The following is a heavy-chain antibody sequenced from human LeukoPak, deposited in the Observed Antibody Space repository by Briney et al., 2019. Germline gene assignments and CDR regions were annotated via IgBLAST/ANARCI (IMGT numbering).Heavy chain of an antibody. V-gene: IGHV3-30-3*01. J-gene: IGHJ4*02. CDR3: AREHYDYVWGSYRYYYYFDY. D-gene: IGHD3-16*02. CDR1: GFTFSSYA. Sequence: GGSLRLSCAASGFTFSSYAMHWVRQAPGKGLEWVAVISYDGSNKYYADSVEGRFTISRDNSKNTLYLQMNSLRAEDTAVYYCAREHYDYVWGSYRYYYYFDYWGQGTLVTVSS. CDR2: ISYDGSNK.